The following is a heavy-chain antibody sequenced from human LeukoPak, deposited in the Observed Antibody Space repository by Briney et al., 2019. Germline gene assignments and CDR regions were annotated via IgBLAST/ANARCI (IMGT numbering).Heavy chain of an antibody. CDR2: ISGSGGST. J-gene: IGHJ4*02. Sequence: PGGSLRLSCAASGFTFSSYAMSWVRQAPGKGLEWVSSISGSGGSTYYADSVKGRFTISRDNSKNTLYLQMNSLRAEDTAVYYCVHWGSSGPFDYWGQGTLVTVSS. CDR3: VHWGSSGPFDY. V-gene: IGHV3-23*01. CDR1: GFTFSSYA. D-gene: IGHD6-6*01.